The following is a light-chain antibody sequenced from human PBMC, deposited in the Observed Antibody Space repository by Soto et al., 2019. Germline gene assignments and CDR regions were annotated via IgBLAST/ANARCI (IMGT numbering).Light chain of an antibody. J-gene: IGKJ5*01. V-gene: IGKV3-11*01. Sequence: EIVLTQSPATLSMSTGETASLSCRASQSVSSYLAWYQQKPGQAPRLLIYDASNRATGTPARFSGSGSGTDFTLTISSLEPEDFAVYYCQQRSNWPITFGQGRRLEVK. CDR3: QQRSNWPIT. CDR1: QSVSSY. CDR2: DAS.